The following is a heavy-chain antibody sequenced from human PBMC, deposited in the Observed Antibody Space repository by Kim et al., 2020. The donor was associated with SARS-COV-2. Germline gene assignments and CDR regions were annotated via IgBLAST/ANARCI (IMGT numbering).Heavy chain of an antibody. Sequence: TYNETLKSRVTISVDTSKNQFSLKLRSVTAAKTAVYYCARVGDDPIDYWGQGTLVTVSS. D-gene: IGHD2-21*02. CDR3: ARVGDDPIDY. J-gene: IGHJ4*02. V-gene: IGHV4-34*01.